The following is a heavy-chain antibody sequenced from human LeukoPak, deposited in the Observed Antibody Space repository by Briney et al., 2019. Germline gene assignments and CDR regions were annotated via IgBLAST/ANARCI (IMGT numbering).Heavy chain of an antibody. CDR3: AKVGGGSGMPYYYYYMDV. CDR2: ISGSGGST. Sequence: PGGSLRLSCAASGFTLSSYSMSWVRQAPGKGLEWVSAISGSGGSTYYADSVKGRFTISRDNSKNTLYLQMNSLRAEDTAVYYCAKVGGGSGMPYYYYYMDVWGKGTTVTVSS. D-gene: IGHD3-10*01. V-gene: IGHV3-23*01. CDR1: GFTLSSYS. J-gene: IGHJ6*03.